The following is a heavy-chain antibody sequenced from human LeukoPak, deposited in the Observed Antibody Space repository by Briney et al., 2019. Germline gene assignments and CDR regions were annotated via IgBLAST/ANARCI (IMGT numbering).Heavy chain of an antibody. CDR2: IKSKTDGGTT. CDR3: TTEQGATTGESDY. D-gene: IGHD1-26*01. J-gene: IGHJ4*02. Sequence: GALRLSCAASGFTFSNAWMSRVRPAPGKGLEWVGRIKSKTDGGTTDYAAPVKGRFTISRDDSKNTLYLQMNSLKTEDTAVYYCTTEQGATTGESDYWGRGTLVTVSS. V-gene: IGHV3-15*01. CDR1: GFTFSNAW.